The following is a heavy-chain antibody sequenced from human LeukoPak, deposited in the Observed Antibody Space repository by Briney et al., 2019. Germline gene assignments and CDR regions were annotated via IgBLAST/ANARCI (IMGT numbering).Heavy chain of an antibody. CDR1: GGSFSGYY. Sequence: TSETLSLTCAVYGGSFSGYYWSWIRQPPGKGLEWIGEINHSGSTNYNPSLKSRVTISVDTSKNQFSLKLSSVTAADTAVYYCARAYYYDSQGAFDIWGQGTMVTVSS. CDR3: ARAYYYDSQGAFDI. D-gene: IGHD3-22*01. V-gene: IGHV4-34*01. CDR2: INHSGST. J-gene: IGHJ3*02.